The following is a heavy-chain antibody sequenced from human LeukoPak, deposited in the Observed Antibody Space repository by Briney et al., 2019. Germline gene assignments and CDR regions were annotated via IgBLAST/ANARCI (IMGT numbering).Heavy chain of an antibody. CDR3: ARDRLHYGEYEETFDH. CDR1: GFTFSTYN. V-gene: IGHV3-48*01. D-gene: IGHD4-17*01. J-gene: IGHJ4*02. CDR2: ITSSSSII. Sequence: GGSLRLSCAASGFTFSTYNMNWVRQAPGKGLEWVSYITSSSSIIYYADSVKGRFTISRDNAKNSLYLQMNSLRAEDTAVYYCARDRLHYGEYEETFDHWGQGTLVTVSS.